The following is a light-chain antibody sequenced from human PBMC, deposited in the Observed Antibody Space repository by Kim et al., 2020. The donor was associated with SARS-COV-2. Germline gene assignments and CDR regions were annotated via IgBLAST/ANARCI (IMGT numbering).Light chain of an antibody. V-gene: IGLV3-19*01. CDR3: SSRVSSGNRLV. CDR2: GRN. CDR1: NLRNYY. J-gene: IGLJ2*01. Sequence: SSELTQDPAVSVALGLTVTITCQGDNLRNYYASWYQQKPGQAPVLVIDGRNKRPSGIPDRFSGSSSEDISSLTITGAQAGDEADYYCSSRVSSGNRLVFGGGTRLTVL.